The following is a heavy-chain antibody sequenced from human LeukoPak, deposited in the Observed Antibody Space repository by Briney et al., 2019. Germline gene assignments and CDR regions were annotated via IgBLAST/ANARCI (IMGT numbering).Heavy chain of an antibody. J-gene: IGHJ2*01. CDR1: GGSIRSYY. D-gene: IGHD6-13*01. Sequence: SETLSLTCTVSGGSIRSYYWSWIRQPPGKGLEWIGYIFYSGGANYNPSLKSRVTISVDTSKNQFSLKLTSVTAADTAVYYCARVYYSNSYDYWYFDLRGRGTLVTVSS. CDR3: ARVYYSNSYDYWYFDL. CDR2: IFYSGGA. V-gene: IGHV4-59*01.